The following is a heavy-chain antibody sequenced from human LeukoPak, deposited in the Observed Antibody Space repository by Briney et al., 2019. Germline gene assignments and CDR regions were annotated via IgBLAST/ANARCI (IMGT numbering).Heavy chain of an antibody. CDR3: ANEIRPNDY. D-gene: IGHD4-17*01. CDR2: LYSDDTT. V-gene: IGHV3-53*01. CDR1: GFIVNSNY. Sequence: PGGSLRLSCAASGFIVNSNYMNWVRQAPGKGLEWVSVLYSDDTTYYADSVKGRFTISRDNSKNTLYLQMNNLRAEDTAVYYCANEIRPNDYWGQGTQVTVSS. J-gene: IGHJ4*02.